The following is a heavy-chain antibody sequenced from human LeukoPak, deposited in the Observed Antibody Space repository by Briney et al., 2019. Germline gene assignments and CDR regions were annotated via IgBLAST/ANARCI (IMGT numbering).Heavy chain of an antibody. CDR3: ARKGRSSSFDY. CDR1: GYSISSGYQ. CDR2: IHYSGTT. D-gene: IGHD6-13*01. Sequence: SETLSLTCAVSGYSISSGYQWAWIRQPPGKALEWLGSIHYSGTTYYKASLKSRVTVSVDTSQNQFSLKLTSVTAADTAVYYCARKGRSSSFDYWGQGTLITVSS. J-gene: IGHJ4*02. V-gene: IGHV4-38-2*01.